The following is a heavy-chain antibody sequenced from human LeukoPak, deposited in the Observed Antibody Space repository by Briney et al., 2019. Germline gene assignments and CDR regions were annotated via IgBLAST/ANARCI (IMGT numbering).Heavy chain of an antibody. V-gene: IGHV4-59*01. CDR2: IYYSGST. CDR1: GGSISSYY. CDR3: ARARENTMIVGFDP. D-gene: IGHD3-22*01. Sequence: SETLSLTCTVSGGSISSYYWSWIRQPPGKGLEWIGYIYYSGSTNYNTSLKSRVTISVDTSKNQFSLKLSSVTAADTAVYYCARARENTMIVGFDPWGQGTLVTVSS. J-gene: IGHJ5*02.